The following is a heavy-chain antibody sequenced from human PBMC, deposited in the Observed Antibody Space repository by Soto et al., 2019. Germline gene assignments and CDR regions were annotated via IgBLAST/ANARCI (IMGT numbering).Heavy chain of an antibody. CDR3: ARKWGISSSSVYGLDV. Sequence: QVQLQESGPGLVEPSRTLSLTCAVSGDSISSSNWWSWVRQPPGKGLEWIGEISHSGSANYNPSLESRVAISVVKSKNQFSLRLTSVTAADTAVYYCARKWGISSSSVYGLDVWGQGTTVTVSS. CDR1: GDSISSSNW. V-gene: IGHV4-4*02. CDR2: ISHSGSA. D-gene: IGHD6-6*01. J-gene: IGHJ6*02.